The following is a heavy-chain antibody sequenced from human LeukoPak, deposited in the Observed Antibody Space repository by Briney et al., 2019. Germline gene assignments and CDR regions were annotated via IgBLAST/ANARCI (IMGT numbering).Heavy chain of an antibody. CDR1: GGTFSSYA. CDR3: ARDRLLSRLNWFDP. Sequence: SVKVSCKASGGTFSSYAISWVRQAPGQGLEWMGRIIPILGIANYAQKFQGRVTITADKSTSTAYMELSSLRSEDTAVYYCARDRLLSRLNWFDPWGQGTLVTVSS. V-gene: IGHV1-69*04. J-gene: IGHJ5*02. D-gene: IGHD1-26*01. CDR2: IIPILGIA.